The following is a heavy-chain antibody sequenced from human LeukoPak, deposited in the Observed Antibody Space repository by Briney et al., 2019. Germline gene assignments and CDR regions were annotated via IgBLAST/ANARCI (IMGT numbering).Heavy chain of an antibody. D-gene: IGHD3-22*01. Sequence: GGSLRLSCAASGFTFDDYAMHWVRRAPGKGLEWVSGISWNSGSIGYADSVKGRFTISRDNAKNSLYLQMNSLRAGDTALYYCAKPTDYYDSSGYYYDYFDYWGQGTLVTVSS. CDR1: GFTFDDYA. CDR3: AKPTDYYDSSGYYYDYFDY. J-gene: IGHJ4*02. V-gene: IGHV3-9*01. CDR2: ISWNSGSI.